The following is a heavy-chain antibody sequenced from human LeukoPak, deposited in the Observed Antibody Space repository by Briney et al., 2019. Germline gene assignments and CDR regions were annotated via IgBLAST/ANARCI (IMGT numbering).Heavy chain of an antibody. CDR1: GYTFTSYG. Sequence: ASVKVSCKASGYTFTSYGISWVRQAPGQGLEWMGWISAYNGNTNYAQKLQGRVTMTTDTSTSTAYMELRSLRSDDTAVYYCARDLPSYGSGSYYNVLSYYYGMDVWGQGTTVTVSS. V-gene: IGHV1-18*01. CDR2: ISAYNGNT. D-gene: IGHD3-10*01. J-gene: IGHJ6*02. CDR3: ARDLPSYGSGSYYNVLSYYYGMDV.